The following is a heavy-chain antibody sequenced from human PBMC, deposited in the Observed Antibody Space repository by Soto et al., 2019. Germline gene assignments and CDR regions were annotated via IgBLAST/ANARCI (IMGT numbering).Heavy chain of an antibody. V-gene: IGHV3-30*18. D-gene: IGHD3-3*01. CDR3: AKSLAGNIPSWSYYYYMDV. CDR1: GFTFSSYG. J-gene: IGHJ6*03. CDR2: ISYDGSNK. Sequence: GSLRLSCAASGFTFSSYGMHWVRQAPGKGLEWVAVISYDGSNKYYADSVKGRFTISRDNSKNTLYLQMNSLRAEDTAVYYCAKSLAGNIPSWSYYYYMDVWGKGTTVTVSS.